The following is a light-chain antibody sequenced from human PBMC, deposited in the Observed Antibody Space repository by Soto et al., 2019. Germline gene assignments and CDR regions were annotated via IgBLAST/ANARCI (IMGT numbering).Light chain of an antibody. CDR1: QSVSSY. J-gene: IGKJ1*01. CDR2: DAS. Sequence: EIVLTQSPATLSLSPGERATLSCRASQSVSSYLAWYQQKPGQAPRLLIYDASNRATGIPARFSGSGFGTDFTLTISSLEPEDFAVYYCQQRSNWLWTVGQGTKVDI. CDR3: QQRSNWLWT. V-gene: IGKV3-11*01.